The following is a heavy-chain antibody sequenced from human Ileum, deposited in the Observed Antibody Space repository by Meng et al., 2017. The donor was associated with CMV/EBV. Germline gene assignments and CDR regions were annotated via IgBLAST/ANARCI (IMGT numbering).Heavy chain of an antibody. J-gene: IGHJ5*02. D-gene: IGHD6-6*01. CDR1: SSGGYY. CDR2: IYYSGST. Sequence: SSGGYYWSWLRQHPGTGLEWIGYIYYSGSTYYNPSLKSRVTISVDTSKNQFSLKLSSVTAADTAVYYCARDRGYSSSSEAGNWFDPWGQGTLVTVSS. CDR3: ARDRGYSSSSEAGNWFDP. V-gene: IGHV4-31*02.